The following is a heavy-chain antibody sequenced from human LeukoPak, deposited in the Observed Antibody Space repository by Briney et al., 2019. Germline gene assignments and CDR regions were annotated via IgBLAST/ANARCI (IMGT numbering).Heavy chain of an antibody. V-gene: IGHV6-1*01. Sequence: SQTLSLTCVISGDSVSTNSGAWNWIRQSPSRGFEWLGRTYYRSATSRWYTDYDVSLKSRLTINADTWKNQFSLQLKSVTPEDTAVYYCARGSYYHPPEGDFDSWGEGALVTVSS. CDR3: ARGSYYHPPEGDFDS. D-gene: IGHD3-10*01. CDR2: TYYRSATSRWYT. J-gene: IGHJ4*02. CDR1: GDSVSTNSGA.